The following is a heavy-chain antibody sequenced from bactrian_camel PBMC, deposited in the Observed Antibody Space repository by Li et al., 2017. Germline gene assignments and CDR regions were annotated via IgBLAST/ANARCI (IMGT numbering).Heavy chain of an antibody. CDR3: AVVHRLVYGGSWLKAPDY. V-gene: IGHV3S26*01. CDR1: GFTFSTYS. D-gene: IGHD6*01. CDR2: FDSYGST. J-gene: IGHJ4*01. Sequence: QVQLVESGGDLVQPGGSLRLSCAASGFTFSTYSMYWVRQAPGKEREGVAAFDSYGSTSYADSVKGRFTISQDNAKNTLYLQMNSLKPEDTAMYYCAVVHRLVYGGSWLKAPDYWGQGTQVTVS.